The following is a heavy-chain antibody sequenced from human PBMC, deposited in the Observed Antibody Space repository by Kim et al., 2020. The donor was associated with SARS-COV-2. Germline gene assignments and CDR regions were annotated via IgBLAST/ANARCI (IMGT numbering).Heavy chain of an antibody. CDR2: IIPIFGTA. J-gene: IGHJ4*02. V-gene: IGHV1-69*13. CDR3: ARVAAAGCLDY. CDR1: GGTFSNYA. Sequence: SVKVSCKASGGTFSNYAISWLRQAPGQGLEWMGGIIPIFGTANYAQKFQGRVTITADESTSTAYMELSSLRSEDTAVYYCARVAAAGCLDYWGQGTLVTVSS. D-gene: IGHD6-13*01.